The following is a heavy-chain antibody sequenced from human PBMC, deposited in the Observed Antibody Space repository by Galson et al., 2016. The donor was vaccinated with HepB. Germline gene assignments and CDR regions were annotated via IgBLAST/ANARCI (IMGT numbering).Heavy chain of an antibody. V-gene: IGHV4-59*01. Sequence: SETLSLTCAVYGGSFSGYYWSWIRQSPGKGLEWIGYIYYSGSTNYNPSLKSRVTISVDTSKNQFSLKLSSVTAADTAVYYCARGLKAARHYYYYYYMDVWGKGTTVTVSS. CDR3: ARGLKAARHYYYYYYMDV. J-gene: IGHJ6*03. CDR1: GGSFSGYY. CDR2: IYYSGST. D-gene: IGHD6-6*01.